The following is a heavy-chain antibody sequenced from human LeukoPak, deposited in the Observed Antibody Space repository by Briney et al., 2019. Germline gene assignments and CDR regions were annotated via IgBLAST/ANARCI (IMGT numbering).Heavy chain of an antibody. D-gene: IGHD5/OR15-5a*01. CDR2: INPNTGVT. J-gene: IGHJ4*02. CDR3: TRDRGSSGHY. Sequence: GASVKDSCKASGCTFTGYYMHWVRQAPGQGLEWMAWINPNTGVTKYAQKFQGRVTMTRDTSISTAYLEVSSLRSDDTAVYYCTRDRGSSGHYWGQGTLVTVSS. CDR1: GCTFTGYY. V-gene: IGHV1-2*02.